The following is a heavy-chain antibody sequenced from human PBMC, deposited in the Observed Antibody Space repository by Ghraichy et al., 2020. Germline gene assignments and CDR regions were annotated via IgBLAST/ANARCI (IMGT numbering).Heavy chain of an antibody. CDR3: TKELGTMTRKIANFED. V-gene: IGHV3-30*18. Sequence: LSLTCAASGFIFSSFGMHWVRQAPGKGLEWVALMTYDGRNEYYVESVKGRFTISRDNSKNTLYLEMNSLRAEDTAVYFCTKELGTMTRKIANFEDWGQGTLVAVSS. D-gene: IGHD3-22*01. CDR1: GFIFSSFG. J-gene: IGHJ4*02. CDR2: MTYDGRNE.